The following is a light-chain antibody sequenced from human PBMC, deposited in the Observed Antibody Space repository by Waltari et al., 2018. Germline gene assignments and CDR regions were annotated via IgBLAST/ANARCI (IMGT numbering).Light chain of an antibody. Sequence: QSVLTQPPSVSGTPGQRVTISSSGSSSNTGSTFVSWYPQSPGTAPKPLTYLNNPRPSGVPDRFSGSKSGTSTSLAISGLRSEDEADYYCAAWDDSLRRKVFGGGTKLTVL. CDR3: AAWDDSLRRKV. CDR2: LNN. J-gene: IGLJ3*02. CDR1: SSNTGSTF. V-gene: IGLV1-47*01.